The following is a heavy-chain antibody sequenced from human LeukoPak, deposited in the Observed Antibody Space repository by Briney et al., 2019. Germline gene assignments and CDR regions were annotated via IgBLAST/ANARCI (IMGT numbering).Heavy chain of an antibody. J-gene: IGHJ4*02. CDR1: GYGFSSYG. Sequence: ASVKASCKAPGYGFSSYGISWVRQAPGQGLEWMGWISAYSGNTKYAQKFQGRVTMTTDTSTGTAYIELRSLRSDDTAVYYCARGPMYSTSYYAPDYWGQGTPVTVSS. V-gene: IGHV1-18*01. CDR2: ISAYSGNT. CDR3: ARGPMYSTSYYAPDY. D-gene: IGHD6-13*01.